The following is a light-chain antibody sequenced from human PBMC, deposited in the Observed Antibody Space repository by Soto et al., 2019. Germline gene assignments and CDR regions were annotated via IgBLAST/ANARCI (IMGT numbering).Light chain of an antibody. J-gene: IGKJ1*01. V-gene: IGKV1-39*01. CDR3: QQFRT. CDR1: QSISSY. Sequence: DIQMTQSPSSLSASVGDRVTITCRASQSISSYLNWYQQKPGKAPKLLIYHASTLESGVPSRFSGSGSGTEFSLTITNLQPDDFATYYCQQFRTFGQGTKVDIK. CDR2: HAS.